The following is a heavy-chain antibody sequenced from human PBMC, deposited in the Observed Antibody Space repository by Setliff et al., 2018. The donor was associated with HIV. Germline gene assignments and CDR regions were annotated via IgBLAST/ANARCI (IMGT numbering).Heavy chain of an antibody. V-gene: IGHV3-9*01. J-gene: IGHJ4*02. Sequence: LRLSCTASGFTFHEYSMHWVRQAPGKGLEWVSGVYWNSDSLGYADSVQGRFVISRDNAKKSLYLQMNSLKTEDTALYYCAKGSPRYDSRGHPDSWGQGTLVTVSS. CDR2: VYWNSDSL. D-gene: IGHD3-22*01. CDR1: GFTFHEYS. CDR3: AKGSPRYDSRGHPDS.